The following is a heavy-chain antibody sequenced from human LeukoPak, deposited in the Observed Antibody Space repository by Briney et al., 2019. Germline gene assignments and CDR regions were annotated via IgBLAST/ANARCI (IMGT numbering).Heavy chain of an antibody. CDR2: INPSDGAT. Sequence: ASVKVSCRASGYTFTKYYTHWVRQAPGQGLEWMGMINPSDGATTYAQRFQGRVTMTRDMSTTTVYMDLRSLRSEDMAVYFCARKQGGGLSGNLGGLFASYYTYYYMDVWGRGTTVTVSS. CDR1: GYTFTKYY. D-gene: IGHD3-16*01. J-gene: IGHJ6*03. V-gene: IGHV1-46*01. CDR3: ARKQGGGLSGNLGGLFASYYTYYYMDV.